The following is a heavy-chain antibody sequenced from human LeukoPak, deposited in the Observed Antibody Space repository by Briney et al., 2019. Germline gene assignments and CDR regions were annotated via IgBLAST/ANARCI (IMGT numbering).Heavy chain of an antibody. D-gene: IGHD3-22*01. Sequence: PGGPLRLSCAASGFTFSSYGMHWVRQAPGKGLEWVANIKKDGSEKYYVDSVKGRFTISRDNAKNSLYPQMDSVSAEDTAVYYCARDRSSSGYYESNWFDPWGQGTLVTVSS. CDR2: IKKDGSEK. CDR1: GFTFSSYG. CDR3: ARDRSSSGYYESNWFDP. V-gene: IGHV3-7*01. J-gene: IGHJ5*02.